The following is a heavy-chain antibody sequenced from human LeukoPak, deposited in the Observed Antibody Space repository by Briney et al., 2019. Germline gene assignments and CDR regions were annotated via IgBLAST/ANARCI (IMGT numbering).Heavy chain of an antibody. CDR3: ARGLPYCGGDCYSR. CDR2: IYYSGST. J-gene: IGHJ4*02. V-gene: IGHV4-31*03. D-gene: IGHD2-21*02. Sequence: PSETLSLTCTVSGGSISSGGYYWSWIRQHPGKGLEWIGYIYYSGSTYFNPSLKSRVTISVDTSKNQFSLKLSSVTAADTAVYYCARGLPYCGGDCYSRWGQGTLVTVSS. CDR1: GGSISSGGYY.